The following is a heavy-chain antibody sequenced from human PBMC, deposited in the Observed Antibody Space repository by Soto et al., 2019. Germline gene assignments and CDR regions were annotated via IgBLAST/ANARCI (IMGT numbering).Heavy chain of an antibody. Sequence: QVQLVQPGAEVKKPGSSVKVSCKASGGSFSSYTFSWVRQAPGQGLEWMGRIITTLHIANYAQKFQGRVMFTADESTGTVYLELSSLRSDDTAVYYCAGHKAMAPVLDYWGQSTLVTVSS. D-gene: IGHD5-12*01. V-gene: IGHV1-69*02. CDR2: IITTLHIA. CDR3: AGHKAMAPVLDY. CDR1: GGSFSSYT. J-gene: IGHJ4*02.